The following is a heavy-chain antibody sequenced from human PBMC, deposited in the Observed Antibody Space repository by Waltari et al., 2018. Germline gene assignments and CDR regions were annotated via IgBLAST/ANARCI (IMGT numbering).Heavy chain of an antibody. Sequence: QVQLQASPPGLVKPSETLSLTCTVSGGSLSSHYWRWIRQPPGKGLEWIGYIYYSGSTNYNPSLKSRVTISVDTSKNQFSLKLSSVTAADTAVYYCARAYYYDRFDAFDIWGQGTMVTVSS. V-gene: IGHV4-59*11. CDR2: IYYSGST. J-gene: IGHJ3*02. CDR3: ARAYYYDRFDAFDI. D-gene: IGHD3-22*01. CDR1: GGSLSSHY.